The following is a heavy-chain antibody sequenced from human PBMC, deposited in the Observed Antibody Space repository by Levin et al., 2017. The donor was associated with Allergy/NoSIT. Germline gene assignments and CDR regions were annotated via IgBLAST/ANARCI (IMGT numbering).Heavy chain of an antibody. CDR2: ISYDGSNK. CDR3: AKEAVLAPGGESDFDY. J-gene: IGHJ4*02. D-gene: IGHD3-3*02. CDR1: GFTFSSYG. Sequence: GESLKISCAASGFTFSSYGMHWVRQAPGKGLEWVAVISYDGSNKYYADSVKGRFTISRDNSKNTLYLQMNSLRAEDTAVYYCAKEAVLAPGGESDFDYWGQGTLVTVSS. V-gene: IGHV3-30*18.